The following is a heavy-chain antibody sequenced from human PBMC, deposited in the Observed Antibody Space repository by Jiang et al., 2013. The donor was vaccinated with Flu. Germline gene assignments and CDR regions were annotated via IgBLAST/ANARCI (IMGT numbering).Heavy chain of an antibody. J-gene: IGHJ4*02. D-gene: IGHD3-10*01. Sequence: QSGAEVKKPGASVKVSCKASGYLFTSYLIHWVRQAPGQGLEWMGMFDPYNGRTNYAQHFQGRVSMTEDTSTTTIYMELSSLTSEDTAVYYCARTYGIGQIDYWGQGTLVTVSS. V-gene: IGHV1-46*01. CDR3: ARTYGIGQIDY. CDR2: FDPYNGRT. CDR1: GYLFTSYL.